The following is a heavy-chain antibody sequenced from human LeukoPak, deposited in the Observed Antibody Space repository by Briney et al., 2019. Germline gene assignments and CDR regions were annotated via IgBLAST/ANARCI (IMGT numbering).Heavy chain of an antibody. J-gene: IGHJ4*02. D-gene: IGHD6-13*01. CDR3: ARDVSSWSLYYFDY. Sequence: ASVKVSCKASGGTFSSYAISWVRQAPGQGLEWMGWINTNTGNPTYAQGFTGRFVFSLDTSVSTAYLQISSLKAEDTAVYYCARDVSSWSLYYFDYWGQGTLVTVSS. CDR1: GGTFSSYA. V-gene: IGHV7-4-1*02. CDR2: INTNTGNP.